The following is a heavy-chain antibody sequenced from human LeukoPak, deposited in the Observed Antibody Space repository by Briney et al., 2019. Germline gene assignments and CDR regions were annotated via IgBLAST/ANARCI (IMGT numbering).Heavy chain of an antibody. J-gene: IGHJ6*04. CDR1: GGTFSSYA. D-gene: IGHD3-10*01. V-gene: IGHV1-69*01. CDR3: ARSVGYYYGSGSLYYYGMDV. Sequence: EPSVKLSCTASGGTFSSYAISWVRQAPGQGLEWMGGIIPIFGTANYAQKLQGRVTITADESTSTAYMELSSLRSEDTAVYYCARSVGYYYGSGSLYYYGMDVWGKGTTVTVSS. CDR2: IIPIFGTA.